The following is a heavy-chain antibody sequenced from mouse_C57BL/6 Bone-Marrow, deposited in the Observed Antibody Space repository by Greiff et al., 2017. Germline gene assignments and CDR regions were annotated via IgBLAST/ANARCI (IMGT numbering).Heavy chain of an antibody. Sequence: QVHVKQPGAELVKPGASVKMSCKASGYTFTSYWITWVKQRPGQGLEWIGDIYPGSGSTKYNEKFKSKATLNVDTSSSTAYMQLSSLTSEDSAVYYCARGGYYGTWFAYWGQGTLVTVSA. CDR3: ARGGYYGTWFAY. J-gene: IGHJ3*01. V-gene: IGHV1-55*01. CDR2: IYPGSGST. CDR1: GYTFTSYW. D-gene: IGHD1-1*01.